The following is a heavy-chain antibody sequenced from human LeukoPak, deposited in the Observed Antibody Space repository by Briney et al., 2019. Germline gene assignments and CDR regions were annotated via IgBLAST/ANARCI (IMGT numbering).Heavy chain of an antibody. CDR1: GFTFSNSA. Sequence: GGSLRLSCAASGFTFSNSAMSWVRQAPGKGLEWVSTLSGSCITTYYADSVKGRFTIYRENYKNTLYLQMNSMRAEDTAVYYCAKGIYSSGWSYFDYWGHGTLVTVSS. CDR3: AKGIYSSGWSYFDY. D-gene: IGHD6-19*01. J-gene: IGHJ4*01. CDR2: LSGSCITT. V-gene: IGHV3-23*01.